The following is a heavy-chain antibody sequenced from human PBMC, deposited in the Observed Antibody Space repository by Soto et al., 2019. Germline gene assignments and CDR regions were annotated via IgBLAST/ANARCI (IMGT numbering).Heavy chain of an antibody. CDR2: IKSKTDGGTT. Sequence: GGSLRLSCAASGFTFSNAWMSWVRQAPGKGLEWVGRIKSKTDGGTTDYAAPVKGRFTISRDDSKNTLYLQMNSLKTEDTAVYYCTTVLPRAYCGGDCYSAFDYWGQGTLVTVSS. D-gene: IGHD2-21*02. CDR3: TTVLPRAYCGGDCYSAFDY. V-gene: IGHV3-15*01. J-gene: IGHJ4*02. CDR1: GFTFSNAW.